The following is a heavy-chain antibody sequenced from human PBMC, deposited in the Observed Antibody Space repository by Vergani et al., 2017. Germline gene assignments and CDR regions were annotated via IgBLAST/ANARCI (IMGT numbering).Heavy chain of an antibody. D-gene: IGHD3/OR15-3a*01. CDR1: GFTFSSYG. J-gene: IGHJ3*02. CDR2: IWYDGSNK. Sequence: QVQLVESGGGVVQPGRSLRLSCAASGFTFSSYGMHWVRQAPGKGLEWVAVIWYDGSNKYYADSVKGRFTISRDNSKNTLYLQMNSLRAEDMAVYYCARDRDWLKGAFDIWGQGTMVTVSS. V-gene: IGHV3-33*01. CDR3: ARDRDWLKGAFDI.